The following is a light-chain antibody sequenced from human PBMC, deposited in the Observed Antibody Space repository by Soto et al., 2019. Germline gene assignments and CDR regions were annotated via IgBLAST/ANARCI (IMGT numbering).Light chain of an antibody. CDR3: QAYDNSLGVSVL. CDR2: DTF. Sequence: QSVLTQPPSVSGAPGQTVTISCSGSSSNIGAGYDVHWYQQLPGKVPKLVIYDTFNRPSGVPDRFSGSKSGTSASLAITGLQAEDEADDYCQAYDNSLGVSVLFGGGTKLTVL. J-gene: IGLJ3*02. V-gene: IGLV1-40*01. CDR1: SSNIGAGYD.